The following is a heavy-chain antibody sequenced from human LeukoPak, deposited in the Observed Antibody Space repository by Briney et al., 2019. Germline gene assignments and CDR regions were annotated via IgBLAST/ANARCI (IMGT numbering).Heavy chain of an antibody. CDR1: GGSFSGYY. D-gene: IGHD6-13*01. CDR3: ARAVTSSSSWYKWVNWFDP. V-gene: IGHV4-34*01. J-gene: IGHJ5*02. Sequence: SETLSLTCAVYGGSFSGYYWSWIRQPPGKGLEWIGEINHSGSTNYNPSLKSRATISVDTSKNQFSLKLSSVTAADTAVYYCARAVTSSSSWYKWVNWFDPWGQGTLVTVSS. CDR2: INHSGST.